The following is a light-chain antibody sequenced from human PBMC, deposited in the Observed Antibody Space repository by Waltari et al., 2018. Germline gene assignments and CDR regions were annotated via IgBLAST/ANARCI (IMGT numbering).Light chain of an antibody. CDR3: QQYYSTPR. CDR1: QSVLYSSNNKNY. V-gene: IGKV4-1*01. CDR2: WAS. J-gene: IGKJ3*01. Sequence: DIVMTQSPDSLAVSLGARATINCKSSQSVLYSSNNKNYLAWYQQKPGQPPKLLIYWASTRESGVPDRFSGSGSGTDFTLTISSLQAEDVAVYYCQQYYSTPRFGPGTKVDIK.